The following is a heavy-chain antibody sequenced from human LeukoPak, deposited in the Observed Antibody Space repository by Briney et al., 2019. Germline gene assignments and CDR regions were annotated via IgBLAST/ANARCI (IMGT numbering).Heavy chain of an antibody. CDR2: ISSTGRTI. Sequence: GGSLRLSCAASGFTFNNYYMSWIRQAPGKGLEWVSYISSTGRTIYYADSVKGRFTISRDNAKNSMYLQMNSLRAEDTAMYYCTREGEYSNSWYYFDYWGQGTLVTASS. V-gene: IGHV3-11*01. CDR3: TREGEYSNSWYYFDY. CDR1: GFTFNNYY. D-gene: IGHD6-13*01. J-gene: IGHJ4*02.